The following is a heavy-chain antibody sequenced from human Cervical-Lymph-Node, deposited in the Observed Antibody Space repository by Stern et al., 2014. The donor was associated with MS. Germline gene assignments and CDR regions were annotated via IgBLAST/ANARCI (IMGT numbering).Heavy chain of an antibody. Sequence: QVQLVESGGGVVQPGRSLRLSCAASGFTLSLYAMHWVRQAPGKGLEWVAVISYDGSKEHYADSVKGRFTISRDNSKNTLFLQMDSLRLEDTAVYYCARDTAALIDYWGQGTLVTVSA. CDR1: GFTLSLYA. CDR3: ARDTAALIDY. D-gene: IGHD6-13*01. V-gene: IGHV3-30*01. CDR2: ISYDGSKE. J-gene: IGHJ4*02.